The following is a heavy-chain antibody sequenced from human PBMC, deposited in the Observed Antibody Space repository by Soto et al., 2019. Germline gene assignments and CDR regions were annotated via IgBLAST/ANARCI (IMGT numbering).Heavy chain of an antibody. D-gene: IGHD5-12*01. Sequence: GGSLRLSCTASGFTFGDYAMSWFRQAPGKGLEWVGFIRSKAYGGTIEYAASVKGRFTISRDDSKSIAYLQMNSLKTEDTAVYYCTRELNPPYSGYDYDSVITAAGQPHAYWGQGTLVTVSS. CDR1: GFTFGDYA. CDR3: TRELNPPYSGYDYDSVITAAGQPHAY. CDR2: IRSKAYGGTI. V-gene: IGHV3-49*03. J-gene: IGHJ4*02.